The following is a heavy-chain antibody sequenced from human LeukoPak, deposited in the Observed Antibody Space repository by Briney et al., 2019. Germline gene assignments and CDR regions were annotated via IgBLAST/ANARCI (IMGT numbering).Heavy chain of an antibody. D-gene: IGHD2-15*01. CDR2: INPNSGGT. Sequence: ASVKVSCKASGYTFTGYYMHWVRQAPGQGLEWMGRINPNSGGTNYAQKFQGRVTMTRGTSISTAYMELSRLRSDDTAVYYCARAVVVVAATPPRFDPWGQGTLVTVSS. J-gene: IGHJ5*02. V-gene: IGHV1-2*06. CDR3: ARAVVVVAATPPRFDP. CDR1: GYTFTGYY.